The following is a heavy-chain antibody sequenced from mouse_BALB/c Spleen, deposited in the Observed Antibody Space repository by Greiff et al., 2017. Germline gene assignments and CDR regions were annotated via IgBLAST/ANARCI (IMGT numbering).Heavy chain of an antibody. J-gene: IGHJ1*01. D-gene: IGHD1-1*01. Sequence: EVHLVESGGGLVQPGGSRKLSCAASGFTFSSFGMHWVRQAPEKGLEWVAYISSGSSTIYYADTVKGRFTISRDNPKNTLFLQMTSLRSEDTAMYYCARWPHYYGSSPYWYFDVWGAGTTVTVSS. CDR1: GFTFSSFG. CDR3: ARWPHYYGSSPYWYFDV. V-gene: IGHV5-17*02. CDR2: ISSGSSTI.